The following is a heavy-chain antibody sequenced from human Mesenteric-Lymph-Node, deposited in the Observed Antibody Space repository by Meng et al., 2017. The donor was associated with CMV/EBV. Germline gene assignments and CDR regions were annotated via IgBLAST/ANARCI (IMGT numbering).Heavy chain of an antibody. CDR2: ISSSGNSR. Sequence: GESLKISCVTSGFTFSGHYMAWIRQAPGKGLEWVSHISSSGNSRYYADSMKGRFTISRDNAKNTLFLEINSLRAEDTAIYFCARGRGLLGACDYWGPGTVVTVSS. J-gene: IGHJ4*01. CDR3: ARGRGLLGACDY. V-gene: IGHV3-11*01. CDR1: GFTFSGHY. D-gene: IGHD1-26*01.